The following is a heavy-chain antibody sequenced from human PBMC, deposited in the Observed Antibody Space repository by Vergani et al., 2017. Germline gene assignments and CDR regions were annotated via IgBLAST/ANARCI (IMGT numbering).Heavy chain of an antibody. CDR2: VHRNGNT. CDR3: ARQNPYGSAHVDF. Sequence: QVQLQESGPGLVKASQTLSLNCAVSGYSVGSGYYWGWIRQPPGRGLEWIGCVHRNGNTYYTSSLRSRATISRDTSKNQFSVRLTSVTAADTAVYYCARQNPYGSAHVDFWGRGVLVTVSA. CDR1: GYSVGSGYY. V-gene: IGHV4-38-2*01. J-gene: IGHJ4*02. D-gene: IGHD3-10*01.